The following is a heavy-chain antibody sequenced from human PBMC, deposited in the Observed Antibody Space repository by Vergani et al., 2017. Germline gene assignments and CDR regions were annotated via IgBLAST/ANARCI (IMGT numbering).Heavy chain of an antibody. CDR2: IIPILGIA. D-gene: IGHD1-26*01. Sequence: QVQLVQSGAEVKKPGSSVKVSCKASGGTFSSYAISWVRQAPGQGLEWMGRIIPILGIANYAQKFQGRVTITADKSTSTAYMELSSLRSEDTAVYYGARERVEVGGSYHLDYWGQGTLVTVSS. CDR3: ARERVEVGGSYHLDY. V-gene: IGHV1-69*04. CDR1: GGTFSSYA. J-gene: IGHJ4*02.